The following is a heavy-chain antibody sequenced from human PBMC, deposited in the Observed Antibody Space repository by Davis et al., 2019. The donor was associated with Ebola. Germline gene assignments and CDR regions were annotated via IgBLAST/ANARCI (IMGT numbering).Heavy chain of an antibody. CDR1: GFTFSSYG. D-gene: IGHD2-21*01. CDR3: ARADLFLAFDY. Sequence: GESLKISCAASGFTFSSYGMHWVRQAPGKGLEWVAVISYDGSNKYYADSVKGRFTISRDNAKNTLYLQMNSLRAEDTAVYYCARADLFLAFDYWGQGTLVTVSS. J-gene: IGHJ4*02. V-gene: IGHV3-30*03. CDR2: ISYDGSNK.